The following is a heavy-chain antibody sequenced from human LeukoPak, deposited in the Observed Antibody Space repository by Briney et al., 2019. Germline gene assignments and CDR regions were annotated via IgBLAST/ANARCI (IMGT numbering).Heavy chain of an antibody. J-gene: IGHJ5*02. CDR3: ARVAVAGTFRWFDP. CDR1: GGSISSSSYY. CDR2: IHYSGST. Sequence: SETLSLTCTVSGGSISSSSYYWGWIRQPPGKGLEWIGSIHYSGSTYYNPSLKSRVTISVDTSKNQFSLKLSSVTAADTAVYYCARVAVAGTFRWFDPWGQGTLVTVSS. V-gene: IGHV4-39*07. D-gene: IGHD6-19*01.